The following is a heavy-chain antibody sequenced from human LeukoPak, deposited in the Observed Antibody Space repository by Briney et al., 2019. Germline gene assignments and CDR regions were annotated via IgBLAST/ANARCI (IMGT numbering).Heavy chain of an antibody. CDR1: GGSISSSSYY. CDR2: IYYSGST. CDR3: ASIPDAVGANGG. V-gene: IGHV4-39*01. D-gene: IGHD1-26*01. J-gene: IGHJ4*02. Sequence: SETLSLACTVSGGSISSSSYYWGWIRQPPAKGLEWIGSIYYSGSTYYNPSLKSRVTISVDTSKNQFSLKLSSVTAADTAVYYCASIPDAVGANGGWGQGTLVTVSS.